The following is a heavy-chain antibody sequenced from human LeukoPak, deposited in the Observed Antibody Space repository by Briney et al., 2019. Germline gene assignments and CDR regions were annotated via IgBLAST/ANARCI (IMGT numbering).Heavy chain of an antibody. D-gene: IGHD3-22*01. J-gene: IGHJ5*02. V-gene: IGHV4-4*07. CDR2: IYTSGST. Sequence: PSETLSLTCTVSGGSISSYYWSWIRQPAGKGLEWIGRIYTSGSTNYNPSLKNRVTMSVDTSKNQFSLKLSSVTAADTAVYYCAREGYYDSSGYYYVWWFDPWGQGTLVTVSS. CDR1: GGSISSYY. CDR3: AREGYYDSSGYYYVWWFDP.